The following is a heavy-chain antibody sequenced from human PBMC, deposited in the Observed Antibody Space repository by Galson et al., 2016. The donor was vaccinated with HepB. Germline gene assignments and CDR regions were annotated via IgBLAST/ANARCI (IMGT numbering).Heavy chain of an antibody. CDR1: GFTFGDYA. V-gene: IGHV3-49*04. J-gene: IGHJ4*02. CDR3: SRGDFWRPDY. D-gene: IGHD3-3*01. Sequence: SLRLSCAASGFTFGDYAMSWVRQAPGKGLEWVGFIRSKAYGGTTEYAASVNGRFLISRDNSKSIAYLQMNSLKTEDTAVYYCSRGDFWRPDYWGQGTLVTVSS. CDR2: IRSKAYGGTT.